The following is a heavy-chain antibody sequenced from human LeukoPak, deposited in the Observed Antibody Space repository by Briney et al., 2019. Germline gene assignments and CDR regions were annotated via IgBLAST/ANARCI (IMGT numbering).Heavy chain of an antibody. V-gene: IGHV4-34*01. Sequence: SETLSLTCAVYGGSFSGYYWSWIRQPPGKGLEWIGEINHSGSTNYNPSLKSRVTISVDTSKNQFSLKLSSVTAADTAVYYCARDLNYWGQGTLVTVSS. CDR1: GGSFSGYY. CDR2: INHSGST. CDR3: ARDLNY. J-gene: IGHJ4*02.